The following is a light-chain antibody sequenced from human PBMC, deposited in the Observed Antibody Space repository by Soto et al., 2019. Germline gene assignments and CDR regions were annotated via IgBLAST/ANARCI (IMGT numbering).Light chain of an antibody. CDR3: QQYNNWPPWT. CDR2: GAS. V-gene: IGKV3-15*01. Sequence: EVVMTQSPATLSVSPGARDPLSCRASQSVNNNLAWYQQRPGQAPTLLISGASTRAAGIPDRFSGSGSGTEFTLTISSLQSEDFAVYYCQQYNNWPPWTFGQGTKVDI. J-gene: IGKJ1*01. CDR1: QSVNNN.